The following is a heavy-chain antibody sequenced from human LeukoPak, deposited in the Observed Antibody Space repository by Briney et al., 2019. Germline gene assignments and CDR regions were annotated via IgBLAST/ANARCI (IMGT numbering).Heavy chain of an antibody. CDR2: IIPIFGTA. J-gene: IGHJ6*03. CDR1: GGTFSSYA. Sequence: ASVKVSCKASGGTFSSYAISWVRRAPGQGLEWMGGIIPIFGTADYAQKFQGRVTITTDESTSTAYMELSSLRSEDTAVYYCARSPETTYYDILTGSISQEPHYYYMDVWGKGTTVTVSS. D-gene: IGHD3-9*01. CDR3: ARSPETTYYDILTGSISQEPHYYYMDV. V-gene: IGHV1-69*05.